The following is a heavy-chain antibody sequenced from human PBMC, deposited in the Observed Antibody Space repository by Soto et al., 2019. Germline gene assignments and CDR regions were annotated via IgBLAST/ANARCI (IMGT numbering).Heavy chain of an antibody. J-gene: IGHJ4*02. D-gene: IGHD6-6*01. CDR3: ARVWGIAARQGPLTFDY. CDR2: IYYSGST. Sequence: QLQLQESGPGLVKPSQTLSLTCTVSGVSISSGGYYWSWIRQHPGKGLEWIGYIYYSGSTNYKPSPNSLVTISVDSSKNQFSLKLSSVTAAYTAVYYCARVWGIAARQGPLTFDYWGQGTLVTVSS. V-gene: IGHV4-31*01. CDR1: GVSISSGGYY.